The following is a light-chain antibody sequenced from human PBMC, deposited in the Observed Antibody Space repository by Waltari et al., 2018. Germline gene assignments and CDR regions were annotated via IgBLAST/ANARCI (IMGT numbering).Light chain of an antibody. V-gene: IGKV1-5*03. CDR2: KAS. CDR1: ESISKW. J-gene: IGKJ1*01. CDR3: QEYDSYWT. Sequence: DIQMTQSPSTLSASVGDRVTITCRASESISKWLAWYQQKPGKAPKLLIYKASILQSGVPSRFSGSGYGTEFTLTINSLQPDDFATYYCQEYDSYWTFGQGTKVEIK.